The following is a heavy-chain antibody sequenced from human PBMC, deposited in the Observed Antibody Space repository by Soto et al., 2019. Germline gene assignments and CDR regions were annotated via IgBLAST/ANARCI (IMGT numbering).Heavy chain of an antibody. CDR2: IIPILDIA. D-gene: IGHD4-17*01. J-gene: IGHJ4*02. Sequence: QVQLVQSGAEVKKPGSSVKVSCKASGGTFSNYTITWVRQAPGQGLEWMGRIIPILDIANYAKKFQGRVTITRDKSTSTAYMELSSLRSEDTAVYYCARDVGLGPVTVSTHVDYWGQGTLVIVSS. CDR3: ARDVGLGPVTVSTHVDY. CDR1: GGTFSNYT. V-gene: IGHV1-69*08.